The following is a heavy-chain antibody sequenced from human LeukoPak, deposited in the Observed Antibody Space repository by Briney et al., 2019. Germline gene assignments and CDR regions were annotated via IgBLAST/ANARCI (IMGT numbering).Heavy chain of an antibody. D-gene: IGHD2-15*01. CDR3: ARADGYCTGGTCYPRAFNS. Sequence: SETLSLTCTVSGGSISGYYWGWIRQPPGKGREWRGYIYYSGSTNYKTSLESRVTISVDPSKNPFPLKLSSVTAADTALYYRARADGYCTGGTCYPRAFNSWGQGTMVTVSS. CDR2: IYYSGST. V-gene: IGHV4-59*01. J-gene: IGHJ3*02. CDR1: GGSISGYY.